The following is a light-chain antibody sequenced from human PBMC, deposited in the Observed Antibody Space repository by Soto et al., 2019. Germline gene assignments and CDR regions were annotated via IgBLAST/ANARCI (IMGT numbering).Light chain of an antibody. CDR2: DAS. V-gene: IGKV1-5*01. CDR1: QSISSW. CDR3: QHYSTSYPWT. Sequence: DIQMTQSPSTLSASVGDRVTITCRASQSISSWLAWYQQKPGKAPKLLIYDASSLESGVPSRFSGRGSGTEFTLTISSLQPDDLATYFCQHYSTSYPWTFGQGNKVEIK. J-gene: IGKJ1*01.